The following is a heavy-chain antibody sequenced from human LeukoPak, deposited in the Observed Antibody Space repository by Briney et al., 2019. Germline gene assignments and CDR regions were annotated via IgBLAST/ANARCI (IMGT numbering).Heavy chain of an antibody. V-gene: IGHV3-21*01. J-gene: IGHJ4*02. CDR2: ISSTRTYI. Sequence: GGSLRLSCAASEFTFSNYSMNWVRQAPGKGLEWVSSISSTRTYIYYADSVKGRFTISRDNAKNSVYLQMNSLRDDDTAVYYCARGTGTGWRFDFWGRGTLVTVSS. D-gene: IGHD3/OR15-3a*01. CDR1: EFTFSNYS. CDR3: ARGTGTGWRFDF.